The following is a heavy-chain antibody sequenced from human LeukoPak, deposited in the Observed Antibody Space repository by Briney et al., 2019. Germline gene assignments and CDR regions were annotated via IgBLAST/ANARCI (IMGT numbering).Heavy chain of an antibody. J-gene: IGHJ4*02. CDR3: ATHYYDSSGYYSPDS. D-gene: IGHD3-22*01. Sequence: GGSLRLSCAASGFTFSSYAMHWVRQAPGKGLKWVALISFGGSNKYYADSVKGRFTISRDNSKNTLYLQMNTLRAEDTAVYYCATHYYDSSGYYSPDSWGQGTPVTVSS. CDR2: ISFGGSNK. CDR1: GFTFSSYA. V-gene: IGHV3-30-3*01.